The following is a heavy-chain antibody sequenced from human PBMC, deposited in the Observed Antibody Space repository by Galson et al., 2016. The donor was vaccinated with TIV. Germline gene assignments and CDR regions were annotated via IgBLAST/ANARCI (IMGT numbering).Heavy chain of an antibody. Sequence: SLRLSCAASGFTFSTYVMHWDRQAPGKGLEWVAFVRYDGSHKNYADSVKGRFTISRDNSKYTLYLQMNSLRAEDTAVYYCAKGMAIFGVIPPWGGMDVWGQGTTVTVSS. D-gene: IGHD3-3*01. V-gene: IGHV3-30*02. J-gene: IGHJ6*02. CDR1: GFTFSTYV. CDR2: VRYDGSHK. CDR3: AKGMAIFGVIPPWGGMDV.